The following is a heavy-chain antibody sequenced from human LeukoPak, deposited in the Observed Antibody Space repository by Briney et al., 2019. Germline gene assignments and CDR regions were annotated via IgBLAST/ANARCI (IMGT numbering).Heavy chain of an antibody. CDR2: INHSGST. CDR1: GGSFSGYY. V-gene: IGHV4-34*01. Sequence: PSETLSLTCAAYGGSFSGYYWSWIRQPPGKGLEWIGEINHSGSTNYNPSLKSRVTISVDTSKNQFSLKLSSVTAADTAVYYCARGESQIIWFGENYFDYWGQGTLVTVSS. CDR3: ARGESQIIWFGENYFDY. D-gene: IGHD3-10*01. J-gene: IGHJ4*02.